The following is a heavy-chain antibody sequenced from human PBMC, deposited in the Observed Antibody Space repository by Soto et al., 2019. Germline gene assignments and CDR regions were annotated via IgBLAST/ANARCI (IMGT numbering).Heavy chain of an antibody. CDR1: GGSISRYY. J-gene: IGHJ4*02. CDR3: ASGGGTPFGF. Sequence: PSETLSLTCTVSGGSISRYYWSWVRQPPGKGLEWIAYIYYSGSTNYNPSLKSRVTISLGTSKNQFSLKLTSVTAADTAVYYCASGGGTPFGFWGQGTLVTVSS. D-gene: IGHD3-16*01. CDR2: IYYSGST. V-gene: IGHV4-59*01.